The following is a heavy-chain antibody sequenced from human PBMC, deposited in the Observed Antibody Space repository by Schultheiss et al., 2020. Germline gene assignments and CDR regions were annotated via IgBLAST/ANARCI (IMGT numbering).Heavy chain of an antibody. J-gene: IGHJ4*02. CDR2: INAGNGNT. CDR3: ARGGWYCGGDCYSSLDY. Sequence: ASVKVSCKASGYTFTSYAMHWVRQAPGQRLEWMGWINAGNGNTKYSQKFQGRVTITRDTSASTAYMELSSLRSEDTAVYYCARGGWYCGGDCYSSLDYWGQGTLVNVSS. CDR1: GYTFTSYA. D-gene: IGHD2-21*01. V-gene: IGHV1-3*01.